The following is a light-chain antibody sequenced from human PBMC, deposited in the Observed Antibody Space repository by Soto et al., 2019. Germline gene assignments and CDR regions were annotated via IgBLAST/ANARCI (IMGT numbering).Light chain of an antibody. J-gene: IGLJ1*01. CDR1: SSDVGGYNY. CDR2: DVN. CDR3: SSYTSSSTEV. V-gene: IGLV2-14*03. Sequence: ALTQPASVSGSPGQSITISCTGTSSDVGGYNYVSWYQHHPGKAPKLLIYDVNSRPSGVSDRFSGSKSGNTVSLTISGLQAEDEADYYCSSYTSSSTEVFGTGTKVTVL.